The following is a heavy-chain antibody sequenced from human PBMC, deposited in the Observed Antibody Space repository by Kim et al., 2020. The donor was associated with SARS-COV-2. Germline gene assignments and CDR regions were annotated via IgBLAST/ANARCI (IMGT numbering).Heavy chain of an antibody. Sequence: ASVKVSCKTSGYTFTSYAIHWVRQAPGQRLEWMGWMNIGNGNTKYSQKFQGRVTITRDTSASTAFMELSSLRSEDTAVYYCARGHYDRTPFDHWGQGTLVTVSS. V-gene: IGHV1-3*04. CDR2: MNIGNGNT. D-gene: IGHD3-3*01. J-gene: IGHJ4*02. CDR1: GYTFTSYA. CDR3: ARGHYDRTPFDH.